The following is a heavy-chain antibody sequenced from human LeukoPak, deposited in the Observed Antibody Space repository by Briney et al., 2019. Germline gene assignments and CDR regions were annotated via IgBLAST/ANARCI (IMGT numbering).Heavy chain of an antibody. V-gene: IGHV3-33*01. D-gene: IGHD6-19*01. Sequence: GGSLRLSCAASGFTFSSYGMHWVRQAPGKGLEWVAVIWYDGSNKYYADSVKGRITISRDNSKNTLYLQMNSLRAEDTAVYYCARGVTVAGPFDYWGQGTLVTVSS. CDR2: IWYDGSNK. CDR1: GFTFSSYG. CDR3: ARGVTVAGPFDY. J-gene: IGHJ4*02.